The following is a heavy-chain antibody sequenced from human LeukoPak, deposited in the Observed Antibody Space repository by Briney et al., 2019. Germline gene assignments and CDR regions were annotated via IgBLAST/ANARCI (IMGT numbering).Heavy chain of an antibody. J-gene: IGHJ4*02. CDR1: GFTFNSYC. V-gene: IGHV3-7*01. CDR2: VQQEGSEK. D-gene: IGHD6-13*01. Sequence: GGSLRLSCAASGFTFNSYCMSWVRQAPGKGLEWVANVQQEGSEKYYVDSVKGRFTISRDNAKNSVYLQMNSLRAEDTATYYCATTLNIATAGYFWGQGTLVTVSS. CDR3: ATTLNIATAGYF.